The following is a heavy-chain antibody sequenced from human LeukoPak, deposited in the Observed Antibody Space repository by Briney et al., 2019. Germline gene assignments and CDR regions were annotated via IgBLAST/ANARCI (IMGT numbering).Heavy chain of an antibody. CDR1: GGSISSYY. D-gene: IGHD1-26*01. Sequence: SETLSLTCTVSGGSISSYYWSWIRQPPGKGLEWIGYIYYSGSTNYNPSLKSRVTISVDTSKNQFSLKLSSVTAADTAVYCCARVASGSRPDFDYWGQGTLVTVSS. V-gene: IGHV4-59*01. J-gene: IGHJ4*02. CDR2: IYYSGST. CDR3: ARVASGSRPDFDY.